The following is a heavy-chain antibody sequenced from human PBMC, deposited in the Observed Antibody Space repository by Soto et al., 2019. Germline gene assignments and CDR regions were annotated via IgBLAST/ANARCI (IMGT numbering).Heavy chain of an antibody. J-gene: IGHJ4*02. D-gene: IGHD1-1*01. V-gene: IGHV3-11*06. CDR3: AKDLTWNQADY. CDR1: GFTFSDYY. Sequence: GGSLRLSCAASGFTFSDYYMSWIRQAPGKGLEWVSYVSSSSTYTNYADSVKGRFSISRDNAKNSLYLQMNSLRAEDTAVYYCAKDLTWNQADYWGQGALVTVSS. CDR2: VSSSSTYT.